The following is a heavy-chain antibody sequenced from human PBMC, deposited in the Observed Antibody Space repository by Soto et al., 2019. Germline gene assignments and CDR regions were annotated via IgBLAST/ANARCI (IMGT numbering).Heavy chain of an antibody. D-gene: IGHD3-22*01. V-gene: IGHV3-23*01. J-gene: IGHJ4*02. CDR1: GFTFSSYA. Sequence: PGGSLRLSCAASGFTFSSYAMSWVRQAPGKGLEWVSAISGSGGSTYYADSVKGRFTISRDNSKNTLYLQMNSLRAEDTAVYYCACYRTYYYDSSGYYFDYWGQGTLVTVSS. CDR3: ACYRTYYYDSSGYYFDY. CDR2: ISGSGGST.